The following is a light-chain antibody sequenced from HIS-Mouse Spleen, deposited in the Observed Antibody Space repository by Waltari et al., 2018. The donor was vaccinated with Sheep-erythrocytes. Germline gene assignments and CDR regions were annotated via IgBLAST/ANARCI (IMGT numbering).Light chain of an antibody. J-gene: IGLJ2*01. CDR3: SSYTSSSTPVV. CDR2: EVS. CDR1: SSDGGGYNY. V-gene: IGLV2-14*01. Sequence: QSALTQPASVSGSPGQSITIPCTGTSSDGGGYNYVSWYQQHPGKAPKLMIYEVSNRPSGVSKCLSSSKSGNTASLTISGLQAEDEADYYCSSYTSSSTPVVFGGGTKLTVL.